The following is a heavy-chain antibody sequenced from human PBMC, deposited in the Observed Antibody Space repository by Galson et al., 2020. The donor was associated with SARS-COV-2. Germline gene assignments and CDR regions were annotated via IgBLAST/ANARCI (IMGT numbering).Heavy chain of an antibody. Sequence: PSETLSLTCAVYGGTFSGYYWNWIRQPPGMGLEWIGEINNSGSTNYNPSLQSRVSISVDTSKSQFSLKLNSMTAADTAVYYCARGRLLWFYRIAATGVFDSWGQGTPVTVSS. CDR2: INNSGST. CDR1: GGTFSGYY. J-gene: IGHJ4*02. CDR3: ARGRLLWFYRIAATGVFDS. V-gene: IGHV4-34*01. D-gene: IGHD6-13*01.